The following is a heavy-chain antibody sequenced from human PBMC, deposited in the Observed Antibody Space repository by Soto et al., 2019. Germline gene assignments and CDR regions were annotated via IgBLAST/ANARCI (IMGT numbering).Heavy chain of an antibody. J-gene: IGHJ3*01. V-gene: IGHV3-48*02. CDR1: EFTFRTYN. Sequence: GGSLRLSCAAAEFTFRTYNTNWVRQAPGKGLEWVSYISSSASTIYYADSVKGRFTISRDNAKNSLFLQVNSLRDEDTAVYYCVAAFDVWGQGTMVTVSS. CDR3: VAAFDV. CDR2: ISSSASTI.